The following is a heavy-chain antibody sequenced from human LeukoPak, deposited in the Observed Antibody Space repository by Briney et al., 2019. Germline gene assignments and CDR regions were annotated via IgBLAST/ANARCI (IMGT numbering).Heavy chain of an antibody. J-gene: IGHJ3*02. CDR3: ASHFNYDSSGYYFDAFDI. V-gene: IGHV3-48*03. CDR1: GFTFSSYE. CDR2: ISSSDSTI. D-gene: IGHD3-22*01. Sequence: GGSLRLSCAASGFTFSSYEMNWVRQAPGKGLEWVSYISSSDSTIYYADSVKGRFTISRDNAKNSLYLQMNSLRAEDTAVYYCASHFNYDSSGYYFDAFDIWGQGTMVTVSS.